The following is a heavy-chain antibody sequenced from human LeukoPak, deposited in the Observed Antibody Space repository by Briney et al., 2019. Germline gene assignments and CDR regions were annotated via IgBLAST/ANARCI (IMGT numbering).Heavy chain of an antibody. D-gene: IGHD1-7*01. Sequence: GGSLRLSCAASGFTFNKYWMTWVRQAPGKGLEWVANVNQDGTGKYYVDSVKGRFNISRDNAKNSLYLQMNSLRAEDTAVYYCARDRTGTTTAYYYYYMDVWGKGTTVTVSS. V-gene: IGHV3-7*01. J-gene: IGHJ6*03. CDR1: GFTFNKYW. CDR2: VNQDGTGK. CDR3: ARDRTGTTTAYYYYYMDV.